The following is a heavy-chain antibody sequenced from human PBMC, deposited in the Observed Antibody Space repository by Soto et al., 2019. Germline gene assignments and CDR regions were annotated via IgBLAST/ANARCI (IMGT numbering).Heavy chain of an antibody. J-gene: IGHJ4*02. CDR3: ARVKATLYRHYYFDY. D-gene: IGHD5-12*01. V-gene: IGHV4-30-4*01. CDR1: GGSISSGDYY. CDR2: IYYSGST. Sequence: SETLSLTCTVSGGSISSGDYYWSWIRQPPGKGLEWIGYIYYSGSTYYNPSLKSRVTISVDTSKNQFSLKLSSVTAADTAVYFCARVKATLYRHYYFDYWGQGTPVTVSS.